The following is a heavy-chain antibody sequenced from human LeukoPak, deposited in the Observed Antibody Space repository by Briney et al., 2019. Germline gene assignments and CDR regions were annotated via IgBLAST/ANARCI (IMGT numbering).Heavy chain of an antibody. V-gene: IGHV4-59*01. D-gene: IGHD1-1*01. CDR3: ASIDNPHDGAFDI. Sequence: ASETLSLTCTVSGGSISSYYWSWIRQPPGKGLEWIGYIYYSGSTNYNPSLKSRVTISVDTSKNQFSLKLSSVTAADTAVYYCASIDNPHDGAFDIWGQGTMVTVSS. CDR1: GGSISSYY. CDR2: IYYSGST. J-gene: IGHJ3*02.